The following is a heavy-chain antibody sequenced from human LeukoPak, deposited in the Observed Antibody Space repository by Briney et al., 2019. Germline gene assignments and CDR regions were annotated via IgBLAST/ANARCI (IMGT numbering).Heavy chain of an antibody. Sequence: SETLSLTCTVSGGSIGSYYWSWIRQPPGKGLEWIGYIYHSGITNYNPSLKSRVTISVDTSKNQFSLKMSSVTAADTAVYYCARRESGGVAQEHAFDIWGQGTMVTVSS. V-gene: IGHV4-59*01. D-gene: IGHD2-15*01. CDR1: GGSIGSYY. J-gene: IGHJ3*02. CDR3: ARRESGGVAQEHAFDI. CDR2: IYHSGIT.